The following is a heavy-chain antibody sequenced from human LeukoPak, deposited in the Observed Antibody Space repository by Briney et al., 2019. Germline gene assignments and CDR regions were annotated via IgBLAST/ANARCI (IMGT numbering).Heavy chain of an antibody. CDR2: IWYDGSNK. D-gene: IGHD3-22*01. CDR1: GFTFSGYG. V-gene: IGHV3-33*01. CDR3: VRDYGDSSGYYVA. Sequence: GGSLRLSCAASGFTFSGYGMHWVRQAPGKGLEWVAVIWYDGSNKYHADSVKGRFTISRDNSQNTLYLQMNSLRAEDTAVYYCVRDYGDSSGYYVAWGQGTLVTVSS. J-gene: IGHJ5*02.